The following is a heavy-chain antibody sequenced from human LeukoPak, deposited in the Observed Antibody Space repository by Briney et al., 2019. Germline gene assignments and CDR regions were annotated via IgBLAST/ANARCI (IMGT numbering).Heavy chain of an antibody. D-gene: IGHD2-21*02. V-gene: IGHV3-23*01. CDR3: AKWGCSGSDCYPFDY. CDR1: GLTFRTYA. J-gene: IGHJ4*02. CDR2: MSGSGGST. Sequence: GGSLRLSCAASGLTFRTYAMSWVRQAPGKGLEWVSAMSGSGGSTYYADSVKGRFTISRDNSKNTLYLQMNSLRAEDTAVYYCAKWGCSGSDCYPFDYWGQGTLVTVSS.